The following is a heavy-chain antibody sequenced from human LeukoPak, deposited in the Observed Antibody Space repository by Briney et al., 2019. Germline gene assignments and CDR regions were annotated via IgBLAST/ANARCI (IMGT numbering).Heavy chain of an antibody. CDR1: GFTFSSYS. J-gene: IGHJ6*02. CDR3: ARGKYSSLSSPDYYGMDV. CDR2: ISSTSSYI. Sequence: PGGSLRLSCAAFGFTFSSYSMDWVRQAPGKGLEWVSSISSTSSYIYYADSVKGRFTISRDNAKNSLYLQMNSLRAEDTAVYYCARGKYSSLSSPDYYGMDVWGQGTTVTVSS. V-gene: IGHV3-21*01. D-gene: IGHD6-6*01.